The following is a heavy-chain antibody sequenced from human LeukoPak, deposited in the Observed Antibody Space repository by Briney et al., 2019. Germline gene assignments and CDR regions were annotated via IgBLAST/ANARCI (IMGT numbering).Heavy chain of an antibody. J-gene: IGHJ6*03. Sequence: SVKVSCKASGGTFSSYAISWVRQAPGQGLEWMGGIIPIFGTANYAQKFQGRVTITTDESTSTAYMELSSLRSEDTAVYYCARVGDSSGYYPYYYMDVWGKGTTVTVSS. CDR2: IIPIFGTA. CDR3: ARVGDSSGYYPYYYMDV. V-gene: IGHV1-69*05. CDR1: GGTFSSYA. D-gene: IGHD3-22*01.